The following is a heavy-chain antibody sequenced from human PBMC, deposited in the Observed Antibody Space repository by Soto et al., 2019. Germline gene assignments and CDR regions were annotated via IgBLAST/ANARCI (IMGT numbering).Heavy chain of an antibody. D-gene: IGHD6-19*01. Sequence: ASVKVSCKASGYTFTSYAMHWVRQAPGQRLEWMGWINAGNGNTKYSQKYQGRVNITRDTSASTAYMELSSLRSEDTAVFYFARDRRGRIAVAGTFCFDPWGQGTLVTVSS. V-gene: IGHV1-3*01. CDR3: ARDRRGRIAVAGTFCFDP. CDR2: INAGNGNT. J-gene: IGHJ5*02. CDR1: GYTFTSYA.